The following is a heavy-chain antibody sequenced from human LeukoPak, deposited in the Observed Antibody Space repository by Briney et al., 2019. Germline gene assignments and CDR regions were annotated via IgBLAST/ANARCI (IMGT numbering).Heavy chain of an antibody. V-gene: IGHV3-23*01. CDR1: GFTFSSYA. D-gene: IGHD3-9*01. CDR3: AKDRRRDDVLTGSFSD. J-gene: IGHJ4*02. Sequence: GGSLRLSCAASGFTFSSYAMTWVRQAPGKGLEWVSGTSGSGGSTYYADSVKGRFTISRDNSKNTLYLQLNSLRAGDTALYFCAKDRRRDDVLTGSFSDWGQGTLVTVSS. CDR2: TSGSGGST.